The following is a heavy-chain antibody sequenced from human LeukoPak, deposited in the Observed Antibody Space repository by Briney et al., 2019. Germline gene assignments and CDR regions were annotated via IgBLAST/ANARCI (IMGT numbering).Heavy chain of an antibody. V-gene: IGHV1-69*01. Sequence: SVKVSCKASGGTFNKDAIDWLRQAPGQGFEWMGEIIPLLDTINYAQRFQGRVTITADEPTSTVYMELSNLRSEDTAVYFCARGEWLVPFDYWGQGTLVTVSS. CDR3: ARGEWLVPFDY. D-gene: IGHD6-19*01. CDR1: GGTFNKDA. J-gene: IGHJ4*02. CDR2: IIPLLDTI.